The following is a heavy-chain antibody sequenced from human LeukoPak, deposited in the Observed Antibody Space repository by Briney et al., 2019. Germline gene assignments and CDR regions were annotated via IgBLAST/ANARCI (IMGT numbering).Heavy chain of an antibody. D-gene: IGHD2-8*01. V-gene: IGHV1-46*01. CDR2: INPSGGGT. CDR3: ARDMLAVPSNWFDP. CDR1: GYTFTSYY. J-gene: IGHJ5*02. Sequence: ASVKVSCKASGYTFTSYYIHWVRHAPGQGLEWMVVINPSGGGTSYAQKFQGRVTMTRDTSTSTVYMDLRSLRSEDTAVYFCARDMLAVPSNWFDPWGQGTLVTVSS.